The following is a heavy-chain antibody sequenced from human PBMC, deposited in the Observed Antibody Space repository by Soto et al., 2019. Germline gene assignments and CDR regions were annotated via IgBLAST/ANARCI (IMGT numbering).Heavy chain of an antibody. Sequence: GGSLRLSCAPSGFTFSTYGMHWVRQAPGKGLEWVAVIWYDGSNQYYADSVKGRFTISRDNSKNMLYLQMNSLRAEDTAVYYCARDRCSSTSCYKAGGGWFDPWGQGTLVTVSS. CDR3: ARDRCSSTSCYKAGGGWFDP. V-gene: IGHV3-33*01. CDR2: IWYDGSNQ. CDR1: GFTFSTYG. J-gene: IGHJ5*02. D-gene: IGHD2-2*02.